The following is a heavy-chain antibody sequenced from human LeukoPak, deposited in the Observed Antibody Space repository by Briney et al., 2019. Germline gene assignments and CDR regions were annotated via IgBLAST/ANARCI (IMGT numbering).Heavy chain of an antibody. D-gene: IGHD3-9*01. J-gene: IGHJ4*02. CDR1: GYTFTSYG. Sequence: ASVKVSCKASGYTFTSYGISWVRQAPGQELEWMGWISAYNGNTNYAQKLQGRVTMTTDTSTSTAYMELRRLRSADPAVYYRSKDLGAPGRYFDWLLSASKVLGYWGQGTLVTVSS. CDR2: ISAYNGNT. V-gene: IGHV1-18*01. CDR3: SKDLGAPGRYFDWLLSASKVLGY.